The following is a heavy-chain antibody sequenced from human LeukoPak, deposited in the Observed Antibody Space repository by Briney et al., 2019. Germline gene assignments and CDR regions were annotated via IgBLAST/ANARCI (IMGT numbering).Heavy chain of an antibody. D-gene: IGHD3-3*01. J-gene: IGHJ5*01. CDR3: ARGRNLEWFDY. CDR2: IYYSGST. CDR1: GGSISSYY. V-gene: IGHV4-59*01. Sequence: SETLSLTCTVSGGSISSYYWSWIRQPPGKGLEWIGYIYYSGSTNYNPSLKSRVTISVDTSKNQFSLKLNSVTAADTAVYYCARGRNLEWFDYSGQGTLVTVSS.